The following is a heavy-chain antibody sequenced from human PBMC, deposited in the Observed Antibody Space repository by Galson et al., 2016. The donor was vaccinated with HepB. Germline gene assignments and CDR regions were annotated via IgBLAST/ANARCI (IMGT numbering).Heavy chain of an antibody. D-gene: IGHD1-26*01. J-gene: IGHJ4*02. CDR1: GYTFSSYA. CDR3: AKSYSTAYYSAWDY. CDR2: ISASGAGT. V-gene: IGHV3-23*01. Sequence: SLRLSCEASGYTFSSYAMNWVRQAPGKGLEWVAGISASGAGTNYADSVKGRFTISRDNSNNTLHLQMNSRRVEDTAVYYCAKSYSTAYYSAWDYWGQGTLVTVSS.